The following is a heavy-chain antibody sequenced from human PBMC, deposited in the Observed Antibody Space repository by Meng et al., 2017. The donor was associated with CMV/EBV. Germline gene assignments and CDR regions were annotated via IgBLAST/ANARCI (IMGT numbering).Heavy chain of an antibody. CDR2: IYYSGST. CDR1: GGSISSYY. V-gene: IGHV4-59*01. J-gene: IGHJ5*02. D-gene: IGHD4-23*01. Sequence: SETLSLTCTVSGGSISSYYWSWIRQPPGKGLEWIGYIYYSGSTNYNPSLKSRVTISVDTSKNQFSLKLSSVTAADTAVYYCARVFIFHYRGNSGWFDPWGQGTLVTVSS. CDR3: ARVFIFHYRGNSGWFDP.